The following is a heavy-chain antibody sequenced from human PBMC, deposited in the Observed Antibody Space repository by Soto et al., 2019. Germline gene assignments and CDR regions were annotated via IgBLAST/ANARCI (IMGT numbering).Heavy chain of an antibody. V-gene: IGHV4-39*01. CDR1: GGSINSNSYY. Sequence: PSETLSLTCTVSGGSINSNSYYWGWIRQPPGKGLERIGSIYYSGSTYYNPSLKSRVTISVDTSKNQFSLKLSSVTAADTAVYYCARPTTRRYCSGGSCYLIFDYWGQGTLVTVSS. CDR2: IYYSGST. J-gene: IGHJ4*02. D-gene: IGHD2-15*01. CDR3: ARPTTRRYCSGGSCYLIFDY.